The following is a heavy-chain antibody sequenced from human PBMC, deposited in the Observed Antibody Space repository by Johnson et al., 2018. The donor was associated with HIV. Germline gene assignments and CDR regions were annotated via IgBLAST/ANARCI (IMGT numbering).Heavy chain of an antibody. J-gene: IGHJ3*02. V-gene: IGHV3-33*06. Sequence: QVQLVESGGGVVQPGRSLRLSCAASGFTFSSYGMHWVRQAPGKGLEWVAVIWYDGSNKYYADSVKGRFTIFRDNSKNTLYLQMNSLRAEDTAVYYCAKGGSLTQDAPFDIWGQGTMVTVSS. CDR1: GFTFSSYG. CDR3: AKGGSLTQDAPFDI. D-gene: IGHD1-14*01. CDR2: IWYDGSNK.